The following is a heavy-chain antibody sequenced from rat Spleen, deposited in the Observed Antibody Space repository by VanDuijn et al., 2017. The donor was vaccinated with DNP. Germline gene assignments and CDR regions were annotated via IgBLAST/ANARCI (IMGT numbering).Heavy chain of an antibody. CDR3: ARWGGDYFDY. V-gene: IGHV5-7*01. CDR2: ISYDGSST. D-gene: IGHD1-7*01. J-gene: IGHJ3*01. Sequence: EVQLMETGGGLVQPGRSLKLSCVVSGVTFSDYYMAWVRQAPKKGLKWVATISYDGSSTYYRDSVKGRFTISRDSAKSTLYLQMDSLRSEDMATYYCARWGGDYFDYWGQGTLVTVSS. CDR1: GVTFSDYY.